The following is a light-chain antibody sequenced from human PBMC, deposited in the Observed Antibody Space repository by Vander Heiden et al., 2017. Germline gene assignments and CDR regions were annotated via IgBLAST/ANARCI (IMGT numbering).Light chain of an antibody. CDR2: GAS. CDR3: QQYDNLPPT. V-gene: IGKV3-20*01. J-gene: IGKJ1*01. Sequence: SVLTQSPLTLSLSPGERANLSCMASQSFTSNYLAWYQKKPGQAPRLLIYGASSRATGIPDTFSGSGSGTDFTLTISRLEAEDVALYYCQQYDNLPPTFGQGTKVEIK. CDR1: QSFTSNY.